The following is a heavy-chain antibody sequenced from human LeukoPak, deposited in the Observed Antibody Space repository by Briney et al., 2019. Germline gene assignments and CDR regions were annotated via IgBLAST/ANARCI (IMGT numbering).Heavy chain of an antibody. J-gene: IGHJ6*02. D-gene: IGHD6-13*01. Sequence: GGSLRLSCAASGFTFDDYAMHWVRQAPGKGLEWVSGISWNSGSIGYADSVKGRFTISRDNAKNSLYLQMSSLRAEDTALYYCARSSSWYIGHYYYGMDVWGQGTTVTVSS. CDR2: ISWNSGSI. CDR1: GFTFDDYA. CDR3: ARSSSWYIGHYYYGMDV. V-gene: IGHV3-9*01.